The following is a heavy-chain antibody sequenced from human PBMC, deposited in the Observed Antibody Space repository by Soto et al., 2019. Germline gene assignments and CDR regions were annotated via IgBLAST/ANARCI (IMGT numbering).Heavy chain of an antibody. J-gene: IGHJ4*02. V-gene: IGHV3-21*01. CDR1: GFTFSSYS. CDR3: ARDGVRYDFWSGYLASDY. CDR2: ISSSSSYI. Sequence: PGGSLRLSCAASGFTFSSYSMNWVRQAPGKGLKWVSSISSSSSYIYYADSVKGRFTISRDNAKNSLYLQMNSLRAEDTAVYYCARDGVRYDFWSGYLASDYWGQGTLVTVSS. D-gene: IGHD3-3*01.